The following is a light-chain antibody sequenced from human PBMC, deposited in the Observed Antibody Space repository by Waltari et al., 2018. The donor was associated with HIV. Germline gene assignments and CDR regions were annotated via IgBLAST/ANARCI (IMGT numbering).Light chain of an antibody. CDR2: SAS. Sequence: ANQSIDSFLAWYQQKPGEAPKLLIYSASRLENGVASRFFAFGSATDFTLTITGLQTEDFATYYCQQAASFPHTFGGGTKVEL. V-gene: IGKV1-12*01. CDR3: QQAASFPHT. J-gene: IGKJ4*01. CDR1: QSIDSF.